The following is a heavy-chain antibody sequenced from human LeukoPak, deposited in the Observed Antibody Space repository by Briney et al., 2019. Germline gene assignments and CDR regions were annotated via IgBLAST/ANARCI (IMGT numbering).Heavy chain of an antibody. Sequence: GGSLILSCAASGFTFSTYNMNWVRQAPGKGLQWVSSISSSSYYIYYADSVKGRFNISRDNAKNSLYLQMNSLRVDDTAIYYCAKSIAGRPDFDYWGQGTLVTVSA. CDR3: AKSIAGRPDFDY. D-gene: IGHD6-6*01. CDR2: ISSSSYYI. CDR1: GFTFSTYN. J-gene: IGHJ4*02. V-gene: IGHV3-21*01.